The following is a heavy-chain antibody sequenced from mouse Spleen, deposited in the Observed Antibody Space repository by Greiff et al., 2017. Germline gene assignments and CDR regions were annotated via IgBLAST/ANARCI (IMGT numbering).Heavy chain of an antibody. CDR2: ISSGGSYT. CDR3: ARGYYPGY. V-gene: IGHV5-9-1*01. D-gene: IGHD1-1*01. Sequence: EVKLVESGGGLVKPGGSLKLSCAASGFTFSSYAMSWVRQTPEKRLEWVATISSGGSYTYYPDSVKGRFTISRDNAKNTLYLQMSSLRSEDTAMYYCARGYYPGYWGQGTTLTVSS. J-gene: IGHJ2*01. CDR1: GFTFSSYA.